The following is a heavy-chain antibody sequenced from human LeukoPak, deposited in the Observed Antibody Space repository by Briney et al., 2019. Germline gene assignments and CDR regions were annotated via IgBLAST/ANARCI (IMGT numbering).Heavy chain of an antibody. D-gene: IGHD2-2*01. V-gene: IGHV3-21*01. CDR2: ISSSSSYI. CDR1: GFTFSSYS. J-gene: IGHJ4*02. Sequence: GGSLRLSCAASGFTFSSYSMNWVRQAPGKGLEWVSSISSSSSYIYYADSVKGRFTISRDNAKNSLYLQMNSLRAEDTAVYYCARSLVPAAPADYWGQGTLVTVSS. CDR3: ARSLVPAAPADY.